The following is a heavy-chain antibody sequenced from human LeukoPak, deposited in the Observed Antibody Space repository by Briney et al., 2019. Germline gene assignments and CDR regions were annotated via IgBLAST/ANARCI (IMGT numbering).Heavy chain of an antibody. D-gene: IGHD2-15*01. V-gene: IGHV4-4*07. J-gene: IGHJ4*02. CDR1: GGSISSYY. CDR3: AVGYCSGGSCYGVDY. Sequence: SETLSLTCTLSGGSISSYYWSWIRQPAGKGLEWIGRIYTSGSTNYNPSLKSRVTISVDTSKNQFSLKLSSVTAADTAVYYCAVGYCSGGSCYGVDYWGQGTLVTVSS. CDR2: IYTSGST.